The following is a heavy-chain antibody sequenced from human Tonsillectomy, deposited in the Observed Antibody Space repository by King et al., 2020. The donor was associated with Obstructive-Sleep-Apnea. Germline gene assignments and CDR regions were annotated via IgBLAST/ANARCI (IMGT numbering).Heavy chain of an antibody. CDR1: GGSISGSSYY. Sequence: QLQLQESGPGLVKPSETLSLTCSVSGGSISGSSYYWGWIRQPPGKGLEWIGSIYFRGSTYYNPSLKSRVTISVDTSKNQFSLNLSSVTAADTAVYYCARDLNYFDYWGQGTLVTVSS. CDR2: IYFRGST. CDR3: ARDLNYFDY. V-gene: IGHV4-39*07. J-gene: IGHJ4*02.